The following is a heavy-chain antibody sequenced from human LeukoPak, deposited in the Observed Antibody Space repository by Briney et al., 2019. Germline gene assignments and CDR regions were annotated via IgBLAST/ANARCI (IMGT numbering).Heavy chain of an antibody. Sequence: ASVKVSCKASGYTFTGYYMHWVRQAPGQGLEWMGWINPNSGGTNYAQKFQGRVTMTRDTSISTAYMELSRPRSDDTAVYYCARERQASSGYSYGFYFDYWGQGTLVTVSS. CDR3: ARERQASSGYSYGFYFDY. CDR2: INPNSGGT. J-gene: IGHJ4*02. D-gene: IGHD5-18*01. V-gene: IGHV1-2*02. CDR1: GYTFTGYY.